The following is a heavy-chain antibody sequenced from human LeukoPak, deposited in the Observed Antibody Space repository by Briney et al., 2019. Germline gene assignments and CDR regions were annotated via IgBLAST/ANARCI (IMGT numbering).Heavy chain of an antibody. V-gene: IGHV3-48*01. D-gene: IGHD6-19*01. CDR3: ERPAAAVAGSSYYFDY. CDR1: GFTFSSYS. J-gene: IGHJ4*02. CDR2: ISSSSSTI. Sequence: GGSLRLSCAAPGFTFSSYSMNWVRQAPGKGLEWVSYISSSSSTIYYADSVKGRFTISRDNAKNSLYLQMNSLRAEDTAVYYCERPAAAVAGSSYYFDYWGQGTLVTVSS.